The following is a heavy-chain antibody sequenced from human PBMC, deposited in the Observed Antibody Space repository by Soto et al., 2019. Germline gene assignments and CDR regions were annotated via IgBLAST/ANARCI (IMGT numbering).Heavy chain of an antibody. Sequence: QVQLVQSGAEVKKPGASVKVSCKAPRYIFTAYFMHWVRQAPGQGLEWMGWINPNNGATHYGLSFHGRVTMTRDTSISTAYIELSSLRSDDTAVYSCASHDPGARFDPWGQGTLVIFAS. D-gene: IGHD1-1*01. CDR1: RYIFTAYF. V-gene: IGHV1-2*02. J-gene: IGHJ5*02. CDR2: INPNNGAT. CDR3: ASHDPGARFDP.